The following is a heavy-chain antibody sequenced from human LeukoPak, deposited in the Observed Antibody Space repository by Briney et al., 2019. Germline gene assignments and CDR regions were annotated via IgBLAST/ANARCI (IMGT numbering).Heavy chain of an antibody. Sequence: ASVKVSCKVSGYTLTELSMHWVRQAPGKGLEWMGGFDPEGGETIYAQEFQGRVTMTEDTSTDTAYMELSSLRSEDTAVYYCATIPIAAAGICLDYWGQGTLVTVSS. CDR1: GYTLTELS. CDR3: ATIPIAAAGICLDY. J-gene: IGHJ4*02. V-gene: IGHV1-24*01. D-gene: IGHD6-13*01. CDR2: FDPEGGET.